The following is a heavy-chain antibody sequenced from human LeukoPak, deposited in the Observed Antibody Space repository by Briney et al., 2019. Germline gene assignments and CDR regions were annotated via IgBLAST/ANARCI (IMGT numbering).Heavy chain of an antibody. CDR2: ISAHNGNT. CDR1: GYTFTTHG. Sequence: ASVKVSWKASGYTFTTHGIAWVRQAPGQGLEWMGWISAHNGNTNYAQSLQGRVTMTTDTSTNTAYMELRSLRSDDTAVYYCARDGYFDLWGRGTLVTVSS. J-gene: IGHJ2*01. CDR3: ARDGYFDL. V-gene: IGHV1-18*01.